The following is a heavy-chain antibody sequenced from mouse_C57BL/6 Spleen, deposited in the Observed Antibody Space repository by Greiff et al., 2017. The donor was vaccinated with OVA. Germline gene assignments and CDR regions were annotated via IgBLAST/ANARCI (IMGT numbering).Heavy chain of an antibody. CDR2: IYPGSGST. J-gene: IGHJ1*03. CDR3: ARRLDYCGGDFDG. Sequence: VQLQQPGAELVKPGASVKMSCKASGYTFTSYWITWVKQRPGQGLEWIGDIYPGSGSTNYNEKFKSKATLTVDTSSSTAYMQLSSLTSEDSAVYYCARRLDYCGGDFDGWGTRPTVTVSS. V-gene: IGHV1-55*01. D-gene: IGHD1-1*01. CDR1: GYTFTSYW.